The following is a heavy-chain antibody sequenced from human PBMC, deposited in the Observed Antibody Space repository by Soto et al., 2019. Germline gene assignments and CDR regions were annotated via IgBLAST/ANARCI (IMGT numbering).Heavy chain of an antibody. J-gene: IGHJ4*02. CDR1: GFTFDDYA. Sequence: EVQLVESGGALVQPGGSLRLSCAASGFTFDDYAMHWVRQAPGKGLEWVSVISWHSGNIAYADSVKGRFTISRDNAKNTLNLQMPSLRAGDTTVYYCVKEGDKAAILPYFDHWGQGTLVTVSS. CDR3: VKEGDKAAILPYFDH. CDR2: ISWHSGNI. V-gene: IGHV3-9*01. D-gene: IGHD5-18*01.